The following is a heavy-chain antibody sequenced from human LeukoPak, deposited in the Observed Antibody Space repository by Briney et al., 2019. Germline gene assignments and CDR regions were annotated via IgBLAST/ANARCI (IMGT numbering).Heavy chain of an antibody. D-gene: IGHD3-16*01. J-gene: IGHJ4*02. Sequence: GGSLRLSCAASGFTFSTYWMSWVRQAPRKGLEWVANIKQDGSDIYYVDSVKGRFTTSRDNAKNSLYLQMSSLRAEDTAVYYCTRGGRLHPQSPYWGQGTLVTVSS. CDR2: IKQDGSDI. V-gene: IGHV3-7*01. CDR1: GFTFSTYW. CDR3: TRGGRLHPQSPY.